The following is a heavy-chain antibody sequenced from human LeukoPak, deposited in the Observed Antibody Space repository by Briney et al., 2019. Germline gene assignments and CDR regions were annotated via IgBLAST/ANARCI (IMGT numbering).Heavy chain of an antibody. CDR2: IGGGGPTT. CDR3: ARGFLGGTDQYFDS. J-gene: IGHJ4*02. D-gene: IGHD6-19*01. V-gene: IGHV3-23*01. CDR1: GFTFSTYA. Sequence: GGPLRLSCAASGFTFSTYAMNWVRQAPAKGLEWVSTIGGGGPTTDYADSVKDRFTISRDNSKNTLYLQMNSLRAEDTAVYFCARGFLGGTDQYFDSWGQGTLVTVSS.